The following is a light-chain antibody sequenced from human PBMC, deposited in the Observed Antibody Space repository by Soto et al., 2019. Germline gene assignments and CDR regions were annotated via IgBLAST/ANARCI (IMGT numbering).Light chain of an antibody. J-gene: IGLJ1*01. CDR2: DVS. V-gene: IGLV2-11*01. CDR3: CSYAGSYKGYV. CDR1: ISDVGGYNY. Sequence: QSALTQPRSVSGSPGQSVTISCTGSISDVGGYNYVSWYQQHPGKAPKFMIYDVSKRPSGVPDRFSGSKSGNTASLTISGLQAEDEDDYYCCSYAGSYKGYVFGTGTKLTVL.